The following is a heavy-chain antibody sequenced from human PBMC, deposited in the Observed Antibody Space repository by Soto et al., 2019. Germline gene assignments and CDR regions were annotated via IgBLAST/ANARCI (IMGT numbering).Heavy chain of an antibody. CDR2: ISAYNGNT. D-gene: IGHD3-10*01. CDR3: AREYGSGSYEVPNWFEP. Sequence: ASVKVSCKASGYTFTSYGISWVRQAPGQGLEWMGWISAYNGNTNYAQKLQGRVTMTTDTSTSTAYMELRSLRSDDTAVYYCAREYGSGSYEVPNWFEPWGQGTLVTVSS. CDR1: GYTFTSYG. J-gene: IGHJ5*02. V-gene: IGHV1-18*01.